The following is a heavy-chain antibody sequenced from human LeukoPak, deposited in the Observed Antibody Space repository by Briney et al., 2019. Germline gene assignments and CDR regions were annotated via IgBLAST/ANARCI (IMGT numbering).Heavy chain of an antibody. CDR1: GFTFSSYW. D-gene: IGHD3-16*02. V-gene: IGHV3-7*01. CDR3: ARVVWGSYRAYYGMDV. Sequence: TGGSLRLSCAASGFTFSSYWMSWVRQAPGKGLEWVANIKQDGSEKYYVDSVKGRFTISRDNAKNSLYLQMNSLRAEDTAVYYCARVVWGSYRAYYGMDVWGQGTTVTVSS. CDR2: IKQDGSEK. J-gene: IGHJ6*02.